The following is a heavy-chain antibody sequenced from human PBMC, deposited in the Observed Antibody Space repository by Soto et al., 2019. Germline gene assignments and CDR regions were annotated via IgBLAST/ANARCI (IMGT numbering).Heavy chain of an antibody. CDR2: INTDGSTT. D-gene: IGHD5-18*01. J-gene: IGHJ3*02. Sequence: EVQLVESGGGLVQPGGSLRLSCAASGFMFSTYWMHWVRQAPGKGLVWVSRINTDGSTTTYAGSVKGRFTISRDNAKNTLYLKMSSLRADDTAGYYCASGYSDGYGSFTIWGQGTMVTVSS. V-gene: IGHV3-74*03. CDR3: ASGYSDGYGSFTI. CDR1: GFMFSTYW.